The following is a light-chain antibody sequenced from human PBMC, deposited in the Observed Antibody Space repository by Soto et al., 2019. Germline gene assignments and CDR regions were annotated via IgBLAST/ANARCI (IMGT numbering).Light chain of an antibody. Sequence: QSVLTQPRSVSVSPGQSVTISCTGTSSDIGGYNYVSWYQQHPGKAPKLMIYTVTKRPSGVPDRFSGSKSDNTASLTVSGLQADDEADYYCCSYAGSSSYVFGTGTKVTVL. V-gene: IGLV2-11*01. CDR1: SSDIGGYNY. CDR2: TVT. J-gene: IGLJ1*01. CDR3: CSYAGSSSYV.